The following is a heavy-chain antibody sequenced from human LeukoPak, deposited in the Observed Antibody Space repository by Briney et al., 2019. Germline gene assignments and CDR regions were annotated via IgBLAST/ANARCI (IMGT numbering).Heavy chain of an antibody. J-gene: IGHJ6*04. CDR1: AFTFSDYW. CDR2: MKEDGSEK. Sequence: GGSLRLSCVASAFTFSDYWMTWVRQAPGKGLERVANMKEDGSEKYYVDSVKGRFTISRDNAKNSLYLQMSSLRAEDTAVYYCAELGITMIGGVWGKGTTVTISS. V-gene: IGHV3-7*01. CDR3: AELGITMIGGV. D-gene: IGHD3-10*02.